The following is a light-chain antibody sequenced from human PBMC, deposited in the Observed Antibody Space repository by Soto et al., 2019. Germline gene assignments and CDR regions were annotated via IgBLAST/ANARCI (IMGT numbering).Light chain of an antibody. J-gene: IGKJ5*01. Sequence: PGEIATLSCRASQSVSSTYLAWYQQQPGQAPRLLIYGASTRATGISARFSGSGSGTEFTLTISSLQSEDFAVYYCQQYNNWPPITFGQGTRLEI. V-gene: IGKV3-15*01. CDR2: GAS. CDR3: QQYNNWPPIT. CDR1: QSVSSTY.